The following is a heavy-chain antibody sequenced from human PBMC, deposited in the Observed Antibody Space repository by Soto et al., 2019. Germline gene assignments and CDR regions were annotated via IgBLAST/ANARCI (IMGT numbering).Heavy chain of an antibody. J-gene: IGHJ6*02. D-gene: IGHD2-15*01. CDR2: ISYDGNNK. CDR3: AKDEVLVVAVARDYSGMDV. CDR1: GFTFSSYG. Sequence: QVQLVESGGGVVQPGRSLRLSCAASGFTFSSYGMHWVRQAPGKGLEWVAVISYDGNNKYYADSVKGRFTISRDNSKXXLXXQMNRLRAEDTGVYYCAKDEVLVVAVARDYSGMDVWGQGTTVTVSS. V-gene: IGHV3-30*18.